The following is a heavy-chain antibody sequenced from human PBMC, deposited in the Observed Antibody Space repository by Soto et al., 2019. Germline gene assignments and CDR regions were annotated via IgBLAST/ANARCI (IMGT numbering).Heavy chain of an antibody. CDR2: ISGSGGST. V-gene: IGHV3-23*01. CDR3: AKSEWRALTGDNFDY. CDR1: GFTFSSYA. D-gene: IGHD7-27*01. Sequence: GGSLRLSCAASGFTFSSYAMSWVRQAPGKGLEWVSAISGSGGSTYYADSVKGRFTISRDNSKNTLYLQMNSLRAEDTAVYYCAKSEWRALTGDNFDYWGQGTLVTVSS. J-gene: IGHJ4*02.